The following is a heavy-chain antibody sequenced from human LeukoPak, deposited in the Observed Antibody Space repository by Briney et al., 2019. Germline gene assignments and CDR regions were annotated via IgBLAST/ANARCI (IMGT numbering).Heavy chain of an antibody. CDR3: ARAPGGGFVHYMDV. V-gene: IGHV3-9*01. D-gene: IGHD3-16*01. CDR2: ISWNSGSI. CDR1: GFTFDDYA. J-gene: IGHJ6*03. Sequence: QTGRSLRLSCAASGFTFDDYAMHWVRHAPGKGLEWVSGISWNSGSIGYADSVKGRFTISRDNAKNSLYLQMNSLRAEDTALYHCARAPGGGFVHYMDVWGKGTTVTVSS.